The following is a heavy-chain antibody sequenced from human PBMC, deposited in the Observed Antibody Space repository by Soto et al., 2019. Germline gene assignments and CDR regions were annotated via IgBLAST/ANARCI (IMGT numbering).Heavy chain of an antibody. CDR2: IYPGDSDT. J-gene: IGHJ3*02. CDR1: GYSFTSYW. V-gene: IGHV5-51*01. Sequence: EVQLVQSGAEVKKPGESLKISCKGCGYSFTSYWICWVRHMPGKGLGWMGIIYPGDSDTRYSPSFQGQVTISADKSISTAYLQWSSLKASDTAMYYCATNEIAARNIDAFDIWGQGTMVTVSS. CDR3: ATNEIAARNIDAFDI. D-gene: IGHD6-6*01.